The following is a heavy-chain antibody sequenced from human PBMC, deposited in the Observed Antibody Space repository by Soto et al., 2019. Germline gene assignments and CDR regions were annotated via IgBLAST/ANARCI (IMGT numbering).Heavy chain of an antibody. J-gene: IGHJ5*02. CDR2: IYYSGST. Sequence: YVTLCLPCTVSGSSVSSGSYYWRRIRQAPGKGPDWIGYIYYSGSTNYSSTLKSRVTISVDTSKKHSSLNLRYVTVAETAVYSCERDSSISRMLRGVADWFDTWGQETLVTVFS. CDR1: GSSVSSGSYY. D-gene: IGHD3-10*01. V-gene: IGHV4-61*03. CDR3: ERDSSISRMLRGVADWFDT.